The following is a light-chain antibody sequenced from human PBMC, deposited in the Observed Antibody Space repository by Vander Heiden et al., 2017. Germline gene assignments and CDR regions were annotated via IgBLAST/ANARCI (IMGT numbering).Light chain of an antibody. Sequence: QLAPTPSSLSASVGDRVTITCRASQSISSYLTWYQQKPGQAPRLLIYAASSMQSGVPARFSGSGSGTDFTLTISSLQPEDFAAYYCQQSYSRPLTFGGGTKVEIK. V-gene: IGKV1-39*01. J-gene: IGKJ4*01. CDR2: AAS. CDR1: QSISSY. CDR3: QQSYSRPLT.